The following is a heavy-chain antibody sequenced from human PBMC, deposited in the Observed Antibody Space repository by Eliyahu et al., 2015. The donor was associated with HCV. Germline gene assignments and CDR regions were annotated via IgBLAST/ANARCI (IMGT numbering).Heavy chain of an antibody. CDR3: ARDQGDSMVPIHGLDV. CDR1: GFXLSNXG. CDR2: MWFDGKNE. Sequence: QVQLVESGGGVVQPGKSLRLSCAASGFXLSNXGVHWVRQAPGKGVEGXAVMWFDGKNEHYVDSVKGRFTLSRDNSKNTLFLQMNSLRGEDTGVYFCARDQGDSMVPIHGLDVWGQGTTVIVSS. D-gene: IGHD3-22*01. J-gene: IGHJ6*02. V-gene: IGHV3-33*01.